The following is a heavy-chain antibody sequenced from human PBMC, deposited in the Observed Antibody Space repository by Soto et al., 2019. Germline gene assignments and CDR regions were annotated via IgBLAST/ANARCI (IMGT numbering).Heavy chain of an antibody. CDR1: GGTFSRYA. J-gene: IGHJ6*02. CDR2: IIPIFGTA. Sequence: GAVVKVSCKASGGTFSRYAISWVRQAPGQGLEWMGGIIPIFGTANYAQRFQGRVTITADKSTSTAYMELSSLRAEDTAVYYCARTMRSYDFWSGYPPPYYYYGMDVWGQGTTVTVSS. CDR3: ARTMRSYDFWSGYPPPYYYYGMDV. V-gene: IGHV1-69*06. D-gene: IGHD3-3*01.